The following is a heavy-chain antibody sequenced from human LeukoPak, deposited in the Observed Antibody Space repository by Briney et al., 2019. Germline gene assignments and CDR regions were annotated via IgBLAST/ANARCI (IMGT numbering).Heavy chain of an antibody. D-gene: IGHD2-2*01. CDR1: GYTFTSYG. J-gene: IGHJ4*02. V-gene: IGHV1-18*01. CDR3: ARDAGEDIVVVPAAENYFDY. Sequence: ASVKVSCKASGYTFTSYGISWVRQAPGQGLEWIGWISAYNGNTNYAQKLQGRVTMTTDTSTSTAYMELRSLRSDDTAVYYCARDAGEDIVVVPAAENYFDYWGQGTLVTVSS. CDR2: ISAYNGNT.